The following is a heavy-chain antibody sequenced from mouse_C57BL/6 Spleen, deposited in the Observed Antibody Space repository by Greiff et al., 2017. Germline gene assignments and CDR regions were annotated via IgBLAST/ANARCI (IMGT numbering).Heavy chain of an antibody. J-gene: IGHJ1*03. V-gene: IGHV5-17*01. CDR2: ISSGSSTI. D-gene: IGHD1-1*01. CDR3: ARVPLLLRYFDV. CDR1: GFTFSDYG. Sequence: DVQLVESGGGLVKPGGSLKLSCAASGFTFSDYGMHWVRQAPETGLEWVAYISSGSSTIYYADTVKGRFTISRDNAKNTLFLQMTSLRSEDTAMYYCARVPLLLRYFDVWGTGTTVTVSS.